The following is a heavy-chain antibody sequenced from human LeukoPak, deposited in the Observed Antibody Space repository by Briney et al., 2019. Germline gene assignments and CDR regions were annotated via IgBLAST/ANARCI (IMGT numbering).Heavy chain of an antibody. J-gene: IGHJ4*02. CDR1: GFTFSSYA. CDR2: ISSNGGST. V-gene: IGHV3-64D*06. Sequence: GGSLRLSCSASGFTFSSYAMHWVRQAPGKGLEYVSAISSNGGSTYYADSVKGRFTISRDNSKNTLYLQMSSLRAEDTAVYYCARSQTGGTFDYWGQGALVTVSS. D-gene: IGHD1-26*01. CDR3: ARSQTGGTFDY.